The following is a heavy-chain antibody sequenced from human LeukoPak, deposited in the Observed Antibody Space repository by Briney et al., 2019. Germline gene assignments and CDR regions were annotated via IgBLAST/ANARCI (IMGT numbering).Heavy chain of an antibody. CDR3: ARDRSSGWYYYGLDV. CDR1: GYTFTSYG. CDR2: ISAYNGNT. Sequence: ASVKVSFKASGYTFTSYGISWVRQAPGQGLEWMGWISAYNGNTNYAQKLQGRVTMTTDTSTSTAYMELRSLRSDDTAVYYCARDRSSGWYYYGLDVWGKGTTVTVSS. V-gene: IGHV1-18*04. J-gene: IGHJ6*04. D-gene: IGHD6-19*01.